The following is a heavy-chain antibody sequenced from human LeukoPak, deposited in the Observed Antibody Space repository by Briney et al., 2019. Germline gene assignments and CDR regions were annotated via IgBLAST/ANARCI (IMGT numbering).Heavy chain of an antibody. CDR3: ARVSVAGAVIDAFDM. D-gene: IGHD6-19*01. CDR1: GFTFSTYT. Sequence: PGGSLRLSCAPSGFTFSTYTMNWVRQAPGKALEGFSCISGSGVYIYYADSLKGRFTISRDNAKNSLYLQMNGLRAEDTAVYYCARVSVAGAVIDAFDMWGQGTMVTVSS. J-gene: IGHJ3*02. CDR2: ISGSGVYI. V-gene: IGHV3-21*01.